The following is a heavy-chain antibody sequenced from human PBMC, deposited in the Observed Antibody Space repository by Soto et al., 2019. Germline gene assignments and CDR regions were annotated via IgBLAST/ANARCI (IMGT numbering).Heavy chain of an antibody. Sequence: ASVKVSCKASGYTFTGYYMHWVRQAPGQGLEWMGWINPNSGGTNYAQKFQGWVTMTRDTSIGTAYMELSRLRSDDTAVYYCARGDRDIVLVPAAVYYYYGMDVWGQGTTVTVSS. CDR1: GYTFTGYY. J-gene: IGHJ6*02. CDR2: INPNSGGT. CDR3: ARGDRDIVLVPAAVYYYYGMDV. V-gene: IGHV1-2*04. D-gene: IGHD2-2*01.